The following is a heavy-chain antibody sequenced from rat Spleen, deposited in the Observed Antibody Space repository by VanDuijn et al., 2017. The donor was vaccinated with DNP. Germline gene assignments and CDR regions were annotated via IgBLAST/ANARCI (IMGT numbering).Heavy chain of an antibody. J-gene: IGHJ3*01. CDR1: GFTFSNYY. V-gene: IGHV5-22*01. CDR2: VSYEGSSI. D-gene: IGHD1-2*01. Sequence: EVQLVESGGGLVQPGRSMKLSCAASGFTFSNYYMAWVRQAPTKGLEWVASVSYEGSSIYYGDSVKGRVTISRDNAKSTLYLQMNSLRSEDTATYYCATGSSYGFANWGQGTLVTVSS. CDR3: ATGSSYGFAN.